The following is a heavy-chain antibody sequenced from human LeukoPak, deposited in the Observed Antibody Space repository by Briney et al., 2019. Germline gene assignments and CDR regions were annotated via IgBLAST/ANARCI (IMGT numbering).Heavy chain of an antibody. CDR3: ARDRGDCSSTSCYWLN. D-gene: IGHD2-2*01. CDR1: GFTFDDYG. V-gene: IGHV3-20*04. Sequence: GGSLRLSCAASGFTFDDYGMSWARQAPGKGLEWVSGINWNGGSTGYADSVKGRFTISRDNAKNSLYLQMNSLRAEDTALYYCARDRGDCSSTSCYWLNWGQGTLVTVSS. J-gene: IGHJ4*02. CDR2: INWNGGST.